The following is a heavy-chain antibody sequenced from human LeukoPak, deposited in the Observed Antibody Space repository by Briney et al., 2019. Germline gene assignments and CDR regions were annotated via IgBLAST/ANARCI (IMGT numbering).Heavy chain of an antibody. CDR2: ISAYNGNT. J-gene: IGHJ4*02. Sequence: GASVKVSCKASGYTFTSYGISWVRRAPGQGLEWMGWISAYNGNTNYAQKLQGRVTMTTDTSTSTAYMELRSLRSDDTAVYYCARVVIDCSSTSCYGRLDYWGQGTLVTVSS. CDR1: GYTFTSYG. D-gene: IGHD2-2*01. CDR3: ARVVIDCSSTSCYGRLDY. V-gene: IGHV1-18*01.